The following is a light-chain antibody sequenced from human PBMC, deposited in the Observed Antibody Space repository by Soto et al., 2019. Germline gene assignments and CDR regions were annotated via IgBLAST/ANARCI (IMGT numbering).Light chain of an antibody. Sequence: DIVMTQSPLSLPVTPGEPASISCRSSQSLLISNGYNYLDWYLQMPGQSPQLLIYLVSNRASGVXYXXGGSGSATDFTLTFSRVEAEDVGVYEGMQARHTAQAFSQGTKVEIK. CDR2: LVS. V-gene: IGKV2-28*01. CDR1: QSLLISNGYNY. CDR3: MQARHTAQA. J-gene: IGKJ1*01.